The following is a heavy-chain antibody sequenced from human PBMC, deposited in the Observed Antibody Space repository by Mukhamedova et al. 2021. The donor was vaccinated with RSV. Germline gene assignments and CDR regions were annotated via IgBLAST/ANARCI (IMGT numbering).Heavy chain of an antibody. J-gene: IGHJ4*02. D-gene: IGHD2-8*02. CDR2: IRTKSYGGTT. Sequence: APGKGLEWVGIIRTKSYGGTTEYAASLKDRFIISRDDSRSIAYLQVNSLKIEDTAANFCSAPVLGVEFWGQGTL. V-gene: IGHV3-49*02. CDR3: SAPVLGVEF.